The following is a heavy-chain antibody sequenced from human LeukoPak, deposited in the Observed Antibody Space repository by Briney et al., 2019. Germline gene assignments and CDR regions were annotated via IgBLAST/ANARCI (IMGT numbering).Heavy chain of an antibody. Sequence: PGGSLRLSCTASGFTFSSYAMNWVRQAPGKGLEWVSYISGSSTTIYYADSVKGRFTISRDNAKNPLYLQMNSLRDEDTAVYYCARDLVGATTSWGQGTLVTVSS. J-gene: IGHJ5*02. D-gene: IGHD1-26*01. CDR1: GFTFSSYA. CDR3: ARDLVGATTS. CDR2: ISGSSTTI. V-gene: IGHV3-48*02.